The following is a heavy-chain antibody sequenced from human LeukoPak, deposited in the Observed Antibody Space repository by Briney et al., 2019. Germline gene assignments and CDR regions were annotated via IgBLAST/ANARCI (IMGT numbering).Heavy chain of an antibody. CDR2: INIDGTST. CDR1: GFTFSNYW. J-gene: IGHJ4*02. V-gene: IGHV3-74*01. D-gene: IGHD3-3*01. Sequence: GGSLRLSCAASGFTFSNYWMHWVRQVPGKGLVCVSLINIDGTSTCYADSVKGRFTISRDNAKNALYLQMNSLRAEDTAVYYCASETDFWSGYENYWGQGTLVTVSS. CDR3: ASETDFWSGYENY.